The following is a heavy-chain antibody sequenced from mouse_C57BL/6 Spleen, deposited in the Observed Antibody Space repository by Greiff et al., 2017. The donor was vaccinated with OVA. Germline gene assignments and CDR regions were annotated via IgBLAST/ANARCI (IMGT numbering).Heavy chain of an antibody. CDR1: GYTFTSYW. CDR3: ARSDTTVVATEGFAY. Sequence: QVQLQQSGAELVRPGSSVKLSCKASGYTFTSYWMHWVKQRPIQGLEWIGNIDPSDSETHYNQKFKDKATLTVDKSSSTAYMQLSSLTSEDSAVYYCARSDTTVVATEGFAYWGQGTLVTVSA. CDR2: IDPSDSET. J-gene: IGHJ3*01. V-gene: IGHV1-52*01. D-gene: IGHD1-1*01.